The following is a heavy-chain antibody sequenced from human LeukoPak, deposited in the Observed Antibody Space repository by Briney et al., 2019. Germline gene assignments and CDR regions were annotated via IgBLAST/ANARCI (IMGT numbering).Heavy chain of an antibody. CDR2: IKQDGSEK. Sequence: PGGSLRLSCAASGFTFSSYWMSWVRQAPGKGLEWVANIKQDGSEKYYVDSVKGRFTISRDNAKNSLYLQMNSLRAEDTAVYYWARDYRRREGGGSYFRPLPTDYWGQGTLVTVSS. CDR3: ARDYRRREGGGSYFRPLPTDY. CDR1: GFTFSSYW. D-gene: IGHD1-26*01. V-gene: IGHV3-7*01. J-gene: IGHJ4*02.